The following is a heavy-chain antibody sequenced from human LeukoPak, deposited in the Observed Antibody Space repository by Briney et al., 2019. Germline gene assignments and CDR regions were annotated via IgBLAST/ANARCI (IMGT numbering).Heavy chain of an antibody. CDR3: ASRPSYSSGWYENWFDP. J-gene: IGHJ5*02. V-gene: IGHV3-30-3*01. D-gene: IGHD6-19*01. CDR1: GFTFSSYA. Sequence: GGSLRLSCAASGFTFSSYAMHWVRQAPGKELEWVAVISYDGSNKYYADSVKGRFTISRDNSKNTLYLQMNSLRAEDTAVYYCASRPSYSSGWYENWFDPWGQGTLVTVSS. CDR2: ISYDGSNK.